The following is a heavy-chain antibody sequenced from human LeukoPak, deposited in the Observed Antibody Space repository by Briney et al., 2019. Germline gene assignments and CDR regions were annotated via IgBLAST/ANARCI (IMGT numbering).Heavy chain of an antibody. CDR3: AREILDRGLYYFDY. CDR2: IYYSGST. J-gene: IGHJ4*02. D-gene: IGHD4-17*01. V-gene: IGHV4-39*07. Sequence: PSQTLSLTCTVSGASFNSDDQYWNWIRQSPGKGLEWIGSIYYSGSTYYNPSLKSRVTISVDTSKNQFSLKLSSVTAADTAVYYCAREILDRGLYYFDYWGQGTLVTVSS. CDR1: GASFNSDDQY.